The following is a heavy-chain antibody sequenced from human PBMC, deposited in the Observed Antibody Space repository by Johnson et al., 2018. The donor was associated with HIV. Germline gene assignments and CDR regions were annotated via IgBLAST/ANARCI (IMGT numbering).Heavy chain of an antibody. CDR2: IRYDGDNE. V-gene: IGHV3-30*02. CDR1: GFTFSYYG. D-gene: IGHD3-16*01. J-gene: IGHJ3*02. Sequence: QVQLVESGGGVVQPGGSLRLSCAAFGFTFSYYGMQWVRQVPGKGLAWVAFIRYDGDNEYYQDSVKGRFTISRDNAKNSLYLQMNSLRAEDTAVYYCARGGSDVFDIWGQGTMVTVSS. CDR3: ARGGSDVFDI.